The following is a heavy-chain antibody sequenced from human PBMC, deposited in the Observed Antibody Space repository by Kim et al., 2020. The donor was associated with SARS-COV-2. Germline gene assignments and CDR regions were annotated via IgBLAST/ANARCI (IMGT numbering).Heavy chain of an antibody. CDR2: T. V-gene: IGHV4-4*02. D-gene: IGHD4-17*01. J-gene: IGHJ4*02. Sequence: TNYHPSLKSRVTISLDKSKNQFSLKLSSVTAADTAVYYCARYGLRTLFDYWGQGTLVTVSS. CDR3: ARYGLRTLFDY.